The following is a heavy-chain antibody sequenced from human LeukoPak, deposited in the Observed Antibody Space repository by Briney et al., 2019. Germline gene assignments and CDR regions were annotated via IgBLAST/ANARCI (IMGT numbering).Heavy chain of an antibody. D-gene: IGHD3-22*01. CDR3: ARDQTYYYDSSGYRGLDY. Sequence: PGGSLRLSCAASGFTFSSYEMNWVRQAPGKGLEWVSYISSSGSTIYYADSVKGRFTISRDNAKNSLYLQMNSLRAEDTAVYYCARDQTYYYDSSGYRGLDYWGQGTLVTVPS. CDR2: ISSSGSTI. CDR1: GFTFSSYE. V-gene: IGHV3-48*03. J-gene: IGHJ4*02.